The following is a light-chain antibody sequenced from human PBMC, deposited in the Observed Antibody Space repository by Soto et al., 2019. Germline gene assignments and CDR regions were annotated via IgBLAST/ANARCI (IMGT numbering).Light chain of an antibody. CDR3: ETWDSHTYV. CDR2: LEGSGSY. Sequence: HVLTQSPSASASLGASVKLTCTLSSGHSTYIIAWHQQQPGKAPRYLMKLEGSGSYNKGSGVPDRFSGSSSGADRYLTISNLQSEDEADYYCETWDSHTYVFGTGTKVTVL. V-gene: IGLV4-60*03. J-gene: IGLJ1*01. CDR1: SGHSTYI.